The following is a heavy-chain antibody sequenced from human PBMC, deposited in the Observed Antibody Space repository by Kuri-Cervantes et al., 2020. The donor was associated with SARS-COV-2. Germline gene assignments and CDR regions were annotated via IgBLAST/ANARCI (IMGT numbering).Heavy chain of an antibody. CDR1: GFTFDDYA. CDR2: ISWNSGSI. J-gene: IGHJ4*02. D-gene: IGHD2-15*01. V-gene: IGHV3-9*01. Sequence: GGSLRLSCAASGFTFDDYAMHWVRQAPGKGLEWVSGISWNSGSIGYADSVKGRFTISRDNAKNSLYLQMNSLRAEDTALYYCAKLVGYCSGGSCSGGFDYWGQGTLVTVSS. CDR3: AKLVGYCSGGSCSGGFDY.